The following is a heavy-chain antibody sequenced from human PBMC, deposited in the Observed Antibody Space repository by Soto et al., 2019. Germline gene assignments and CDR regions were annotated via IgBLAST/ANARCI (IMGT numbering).Heavy chain of an antibody. V-gene: IGHV1-2*04. Sequence: ASVKVSCKASGYTFTGYYMHCVRQAPGQGLEWMGWINPNSGGTNYAQKFQGWVTMTRDTSISTAYMELSRLRPDDTAVYYCARGQRQLWLLVDYWGQGTLVTVSS. CDR3: ARGQRQLWLLVDY. D-gene: IGHD5-18*01. CDR2: INPNSGGT. CDR1: GYTFTGYY. J-gene: IGHJ4*02.